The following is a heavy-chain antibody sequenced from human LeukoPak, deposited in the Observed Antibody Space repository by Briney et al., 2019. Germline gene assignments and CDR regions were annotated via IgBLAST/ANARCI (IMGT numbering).Heavy chain of an antibody. CDR1: GGSISNYY. Sequence: SETPSLTCTVSGGSISNYYWSWIRQPPGKGLEWIGYIYYSGSTNYNPSLKGRVTISVDTSKNQFSLRLSSVTAADTAVYYCARSLGFPSSFDSWGQGTLVTVSP. CDR2: IYYSGST. D-gene: IGHD6-6*01. V-gene: IGHV4-59*12. CDR3: ARSLGFPSSFDS. J-gene: IGHJ4*02.